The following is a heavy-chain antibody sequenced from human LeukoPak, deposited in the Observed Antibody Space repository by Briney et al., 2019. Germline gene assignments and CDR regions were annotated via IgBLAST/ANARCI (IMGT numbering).Heavy chain of an antibody. CDR2: IKQDGSEK. CDR3: ARDVLD. V-gene: IGHV3-7*01. CDR1: GFTFSSYG. Sequence: GGSLRLSCAASGFTFSSYGMHWVRQAPGKGLEWVANIKQDGSEKYYVDSVKGRFTISRDNAKNSLYLQMNSLRAEDTAVYYCARDVLDWGQGTLVTVSS. J-gene: IGHJ1*01.